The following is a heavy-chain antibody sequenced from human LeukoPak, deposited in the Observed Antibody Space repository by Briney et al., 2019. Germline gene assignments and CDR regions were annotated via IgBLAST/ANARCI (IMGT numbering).Heavy chain of an antibody. V-gene: IGHV3-7*03. CDR2: IKQDGSEK. D-gene: IGHD2-15*01. J-gene: IGHJ3*02. CDR1: GFTLSIYW. CDR3: ARVFQFYSNGFDI. Sequence: GGSLRLSRAASGFTLSIYWMTWVRQAPGKGLEWVANIKQDGSEKYYVDSVKGRFTISRDNAKSSLYLQMNSLRADDTAVYYCARVFQFYSNGFDIWGPGTMVTVSS.